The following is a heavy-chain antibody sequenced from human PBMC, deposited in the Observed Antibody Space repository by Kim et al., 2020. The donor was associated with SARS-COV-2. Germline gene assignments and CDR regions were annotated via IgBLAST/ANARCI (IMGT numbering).Heavy chain of an antibody. CDR3: ARQEGLRGYSGYDVTYYYYGMDV. V-gene: IGHV5-51*01. Sequence: GESLKISCKGSGYSFTSYWIGWVRQMPGKGLEWMGIIYPGDSDTRYSPSFQGQVTISADKSISTAYLQWSSLKASDTAMYYCARQEGLRGYSGYDVTYYYYGMDVWGQGTTVTVSS. D-gene: IGHD5-12*01. CDR2: IYPGDSDT. J-gene: IGHJ6*02. CDR1: GYSFTSYW.